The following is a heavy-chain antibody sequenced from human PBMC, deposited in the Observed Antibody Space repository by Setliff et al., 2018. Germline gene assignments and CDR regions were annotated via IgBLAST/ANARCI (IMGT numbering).Heavy chain of an antibody. V-gene: IGHV3-48*03. J-gene: IGHJ4*02. D-gene: IGHD6-6*01. CDR2: INSGGTKI. Sequence: GGSLRLSCAASGFFFRSYEMNWVRQTPGKGLEWVSYINSGGTKIYYADSVEGRFTISRDNGKNSLFLQMNSLRAEDTAVYYCATYKRSSSFEYWGQGSLVTVSS. CDR1: GFFFRSYE. CDR3: ATYKRSSSFEY.